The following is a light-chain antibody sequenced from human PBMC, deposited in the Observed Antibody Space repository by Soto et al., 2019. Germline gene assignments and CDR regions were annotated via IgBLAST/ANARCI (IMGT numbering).Light chain of an antibody. J-gene: IGKJ1*01. Sequence: DVVMTQSPLSLTVTLGQAASISCRSSQSPLYSDGNTYLNWFHQRPGQSPRRLIYKVSNRDTGVPDRFSGSGSGTDFTLKISRVEAEDVGVYYCLQGTHWPWTLGEGTKVEIK. CDR2: KVS. CDR3: LQGTHWPWT. CDR1: QSPLYSDGNTY. V-gene: IGKV2-30*01.